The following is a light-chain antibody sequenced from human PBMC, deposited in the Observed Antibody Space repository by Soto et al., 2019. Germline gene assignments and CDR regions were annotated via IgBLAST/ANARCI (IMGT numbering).Light chain of an antibody. CDR1: QSVRTG. CDR3: QQYDYLWT. Sequence: EMVMTQSPVTLSVSPGEGATISCRASQSVRTGLDWYQQKPGQAPRLLIYGASIRATGIPARFSGSGSGTEITLTITSLQSEDFVVYYCQQYDYLWTFGQGTKVEI. V-gene: IGKV3-15*01. CDR2: GAS. J-gene: IGKJ1*01.